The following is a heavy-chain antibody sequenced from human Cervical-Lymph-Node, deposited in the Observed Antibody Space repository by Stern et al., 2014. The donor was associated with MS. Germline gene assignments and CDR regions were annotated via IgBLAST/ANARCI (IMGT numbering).Heavy chain of an antibody. CDR3: ARRVTVFNWFDP. D-gene: IGHD2-21*02. Sequence: QVQLQESGPGLVKPSQTLSLTCTVSGGSISSGGYYWSWIRQHPGKGLEXIGYIYYSGSTYYNPSLKSRVTISVDTSKNQFSLKLSSVTAADTAVYYCARRVTVFNWFDPWGQGTLVTVSS. V-gene: IGHV4-31*03. CDR2: IYYSGST. J-gene: IGHJ5*02. CDR1: GGSISSGGYY.